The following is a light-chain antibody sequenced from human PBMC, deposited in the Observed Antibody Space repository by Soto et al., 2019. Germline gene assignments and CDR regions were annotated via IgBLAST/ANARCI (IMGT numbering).Light chain of an antibody. Sequence: DVQMTQSPSSLSASVGDRVTITCRASQDINSWLAWYQQKPGKAPKSLIYVASSLQTGVPLRFSGSGSGTVFTLTISSLQPEDSATYYCQQYNIYPLTSGGGTKVEIK. V-gene: IGKV1D-16*01. CDR1: QDINSW. CDR2: VAS. CDR3: QQYNIYPLT. J-gene: IGKJ4*01.